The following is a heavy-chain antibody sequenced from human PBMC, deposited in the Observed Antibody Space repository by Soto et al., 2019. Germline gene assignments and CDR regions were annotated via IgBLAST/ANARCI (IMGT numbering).Heavy chain of an antibody. CDR2: ITPIYPTT. CDR1: DYPFTSFG. Sequence: SVKVSCKTSDYPFTSFGISWVRQAPGQGLEWMGSITPIYPTTNYAEKFQGRLTVTADGSTSTAYMELSSLTSDDTAVYYCARIPRYSFPTSDDLDSWGQGTLVTVSS. D-gene: IGHD5-18*01. J-gene: IGHJ4*02. V-gene: IGHV1-69*13. CDR3: ARIPRYSFPTSDDLDS.